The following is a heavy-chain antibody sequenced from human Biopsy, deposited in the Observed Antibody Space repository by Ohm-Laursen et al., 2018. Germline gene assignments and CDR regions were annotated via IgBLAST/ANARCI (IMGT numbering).Heavy chain of an antibody. V-gene: IGHV1-69*06. D-gene: IGHD3-9*01. CDR2: NIPILGTG. CDR3: ATKLTGYFHH. Sequence: SVKVSCKSPGGTFSNYGVNWVRQAPGQGLEWLGGNIPILGTGNYAQKFQDGVTVAADTSTSTATMELRSLRSDDTAVYYCATKLTGYFHHWGQGTLVIVSS. CDR1: GGTFSNYG. J-gene: IGHJ1*01.